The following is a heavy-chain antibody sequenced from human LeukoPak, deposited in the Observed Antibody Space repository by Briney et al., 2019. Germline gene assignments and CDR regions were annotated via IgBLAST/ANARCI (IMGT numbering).Heavy chain of an antibody. CDR3: AKSRDILTGYSPYDY. Sequence: GGSLRLSCAASGFTVSSNYMSWVRQAPGKGLEWVSVIYSGGSTYYADSVKGRFTISRDNSKNTLYLQMNSLRAEDTAVYYCAKSRDILTGYSPYDYWGQGTLVTVSS. D-gene: IGHD3-9*01. CDR2: IYSGGST. V-gene: IGHV3-53*05. CDR1: GFTVSSNY. J-gene: IGHJ4*02.